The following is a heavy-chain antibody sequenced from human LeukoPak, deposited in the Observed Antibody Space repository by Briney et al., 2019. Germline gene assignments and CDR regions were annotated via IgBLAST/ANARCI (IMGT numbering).Heavy chain of an antibody. CDR2: ISGSSGGA. V-gene: IGHV3-23*01. CDR3: AKGALPGPPYYFDY. Sequence: PGGSLRLSCAGSGFTFISYAMSWVRQAPGKGLEWVSVISGSSGGANYADSVKGRFTISRDISKNTLFLQLNSLRAEDTAVYYCAKGALPGPPYYFDYWGQGTLVTVSS. CDR1: GFTFISYA. J-gene: IGHJ4*02. D-gene: IGHD2-8*02.